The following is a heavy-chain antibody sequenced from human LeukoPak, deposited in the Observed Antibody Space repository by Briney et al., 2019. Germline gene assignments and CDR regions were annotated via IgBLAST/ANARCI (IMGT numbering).Heavy chain of an antibody. CDR3: ARNSAVRRVTHTSY. Sequence: GSLRLSCAASGFTFSSYEMNWVRQAPGKGLEWVSYISSSGSTIYYADSVKGRFTISRDNAKNSLYLQMNSLRVEDTAVYYCARNSAVRRVTHTSYWGQGTLVTVSS. CDR2: ISSSGSTI. D-gene: IGHD3-10*01. J-gene: IGHJ4*02. V-gene: IGHV3-48*03. CDR1: GFTFSSYE.